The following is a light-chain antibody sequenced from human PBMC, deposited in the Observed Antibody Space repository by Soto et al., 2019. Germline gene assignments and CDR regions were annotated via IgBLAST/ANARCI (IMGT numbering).Light chain of an antibody. J-gene: IGLJ2*01. CDR2: DTT. CDR1: TGPVTSGHY. V-gene: IGLV7-46*01. Sequence: QAVVTQEPSLTVAPGGTVTLTCGSSTGPVTSGHYPYWFQHKPGQAPRTLIYDTTNKHSWTPARFSGSLLGGKAALTLSGAQPEDEAESYCLLSYSGARPHVVFGVGTKLTVL. CDR3: LLSYSGARPHVV.